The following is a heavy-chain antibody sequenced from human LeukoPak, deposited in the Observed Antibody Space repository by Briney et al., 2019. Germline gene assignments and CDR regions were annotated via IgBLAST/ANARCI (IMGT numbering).Heavy chain of an antibody. Sequence: SETLSLTCAVYGGSFSGYYWSWIRQPPGKGLEWIGEIYHSGSTNYNPSLKSRVTISVDTSKNQFSLKLSSVTAADTAVYYCARDPDYMVGFDPWGQGTLVTVSS. D-gene: IGHD3-10*01. CDR1: GGSFSGYY. J-gene: IGHJ5*02. V-gene: IGHV4-34*01. CDR2: IYHSGST. CDR3: ARDPDYMVGFDP.